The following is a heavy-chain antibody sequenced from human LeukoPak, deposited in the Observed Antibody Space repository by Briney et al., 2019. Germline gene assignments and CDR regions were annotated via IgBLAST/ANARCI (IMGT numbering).Heavy chain of an antibody. V-gene: IGHV3-48*01. CDR2: ISGSSGTT. CDR3: AVSFDF. J-gene: IGHJ4*02. CDR1: GVTFSSYS. D-gene: IGHD5/OR15-5a*01. Sequence: GGSLRLSCAASGVTFSSYSMNWVRQAPGKGLEWVSYISGSSGTTYYADSVKGRFTISRDNAKNSLYLQMNRLRAEDTAVYFCAVSFDFWGQGTLVTVSS.